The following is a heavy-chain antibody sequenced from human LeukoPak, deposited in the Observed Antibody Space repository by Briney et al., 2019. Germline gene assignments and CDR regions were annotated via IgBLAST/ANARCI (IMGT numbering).Heavy chain of an antibody. D-gene: IGHD4-17*01. CDR2: VYYTGST. Sequence: PSETLSLTCTVSGGSISSSAYYWDWIRQPPGKGLKWIGNVYYTGSTYYNPSLKSRVTISVDTSKNQFSLKLSSVTAADTAVYYCARKKRGEVEYFDYWGQGTLVTVSS. CDR1: GGSISSSAYY. J-gene: IGHJ4*02. CDR3: ARKKRGEVEYFDY. V-gene: IGHV4-39*01.